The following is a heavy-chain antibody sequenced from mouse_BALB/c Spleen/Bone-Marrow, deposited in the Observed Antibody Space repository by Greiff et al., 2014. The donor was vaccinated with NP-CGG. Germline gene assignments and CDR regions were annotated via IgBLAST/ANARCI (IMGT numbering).Heavy chain of an antibody. CDR3: ARGNWEAMDY. CDR2: INPSTGHT. J-gene: IGHJ4*01. V-gene: IGHV1-7*01. Sequence: VQGVESGAELAKPGASVKMSCKASGYTFTSHWMHWVKQRPGQGLEWIGYINPSTGHTEYDQKFKDKATLTADKSSSTAYMQLSSQTSEDSAVYYCARGNWEAMDYWGQGTSVTVSS. CDR1: GYTFTSHW. D-gene: IGHD4-1*01.